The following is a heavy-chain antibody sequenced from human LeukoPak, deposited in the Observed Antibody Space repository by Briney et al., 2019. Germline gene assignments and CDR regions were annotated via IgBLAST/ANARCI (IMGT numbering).Heavy chain of an antibody. D-gene: IGHD1-26*01. V-gene: IGHV4-39*01. CDR2: IYYSGTT. Sequence: SETLSLTCTVSGGSISSSSYYWGWIRQPPGKGLEWIGTIYYSGTTYYNPSLESRVTISVDTSKNQFSLKLNSVTAADTAVYYCARHADGGTYPLDYWGQGTLVTVSS. CDR1: GGSISSSSYY. CDR3: ARHADGGTYPLDY. J-gene: IGHJ4*02.